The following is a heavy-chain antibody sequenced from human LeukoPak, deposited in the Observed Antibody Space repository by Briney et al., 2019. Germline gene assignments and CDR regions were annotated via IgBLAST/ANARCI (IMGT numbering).Heavy chain of an antibody. J-gene: IGHJ4*02. CDR3: ASQLGGTTFH. Sequence: SETLSLTRTVSGVSISSYFWSWIRQPPGKGLEWIGYVYYNGITNYNPSLKSRVSISLDTSKNQFSLKLNSVTAADTAVYYCASQLGGTTFHWGQGTMVTGSS. V-gene: IGHV4-59*01. CDR1: GVSISSYF. D-gene: IGHD1-1*01. CDR2: VYYNGIT.